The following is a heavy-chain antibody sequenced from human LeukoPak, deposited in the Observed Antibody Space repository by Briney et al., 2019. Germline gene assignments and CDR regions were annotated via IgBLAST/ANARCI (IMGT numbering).Heavy chain of an antibody. V-gene: IGHV4-34*01. CDR1: GGSFSSYY. Sequence: SETLSLTCAVYGGSFSSYYWSWIRQPPGKGLEWIGEINDSGSTNYNPSLKSRVIISVDTSKKQFSLRLSSVTAADTALYYCTRAYDNGDYVSFRSSPDYWGHGTPVTVSS. CDR3: TRAYDNGDYVSFRSSPDY. D-gene: IGHD4-17*01. J-gene: IGHJ4*01. CDR2: INDSGST.